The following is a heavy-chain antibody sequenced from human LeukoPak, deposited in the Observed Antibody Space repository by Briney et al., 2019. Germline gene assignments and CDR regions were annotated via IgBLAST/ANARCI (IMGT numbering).Heavy chain of an antibody. J-gene: IGHJ4*02. CDR3: ARRRVGRDEYYFDY. D-gene: IGHD1-26*01. CDR2: INHSGST. V-gene: IGHV4-34*01. Sequence: SETLSLTCAVYGGSFSGYYWSWIRQPPGKGLEWIGEINHSGSTNYNPSLKSRVTISVDTSKNQFSLKPSSVTAADTAVYYCARRRVGRDEYYFDYWGQGTLVTVSS. CDR1: GGSFSGYY.